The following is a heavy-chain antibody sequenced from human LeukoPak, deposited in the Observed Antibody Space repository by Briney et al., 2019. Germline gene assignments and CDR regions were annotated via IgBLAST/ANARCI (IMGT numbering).Heavy chain of an antibody. CDR3: ARVVTRLREGKYHYDMDV. CDR2: INAGNGDT. Sequence: ASVKVFCKASGYTFTNYIIHWVRQAPGQRLEWMGWINAGNGDTKYSQKFQVRVTITRDTSASTAYMELSSLRSEDTAVYYCARVVTRLREGKYHYDMDVWGQGTTVTVSS. V-gene: IGHV1-3*01. D-gene: IGHD3-10*01. CDR1: GYTFTNYI. J-gene: IGHJ6*02.